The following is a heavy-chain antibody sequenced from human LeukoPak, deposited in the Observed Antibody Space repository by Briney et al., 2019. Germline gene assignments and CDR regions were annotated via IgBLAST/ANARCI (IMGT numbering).Heavy chain of an antibody. CDR2: TYYRSTWYN. CDR3: ARRLTQYDCFDP. D-gene: IGHD2-2*01. CDR1: GDSVSSNSVT. V-gene: IGHV6-1*01. J-gene: IGHJ5*02. Sequence: SQTLSLTCAISGDSVSSNSVTWNWIRQSPSRGLEWLGRTYYRSTWYNDYAVSVRGRITVNPDRSKNQFSLHLNSVTPEDTAVYYCARRLTQYDCFDPWGQGILVTVSS.